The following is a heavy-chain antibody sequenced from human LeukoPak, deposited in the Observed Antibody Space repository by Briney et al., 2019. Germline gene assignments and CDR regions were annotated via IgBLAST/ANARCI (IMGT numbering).Heavy chain of an antibody. J-gene: IGHJ4*02. V-gene: IGHV3-23*01. D-gene: IGHD3-10*01. CDR2: ISGSGGST. Sequence: GGPLRLSCAASGFTFSSYAMSWVRQAPGKGLEWVSAISGSGGSTYYADSVKGRFTISRDNSKNTLYLRMNSLRAEDTAVYYCAKGPWVRVPFDYWGQGTLVIVS. CDR3: AKGPWVRVPFDY. CDR1: GFTFSSYA.